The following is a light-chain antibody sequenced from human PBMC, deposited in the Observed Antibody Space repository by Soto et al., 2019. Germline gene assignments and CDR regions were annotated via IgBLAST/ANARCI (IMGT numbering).Light chain of an antibody. CDR2: DAS. V-gene: IGKV3-11*01. CDR1: QSVSNF. Sequence: EIVLTQSPATLYLSPGERATLSCRPSQSVSNFLAWYPQKPGQTPRLLIYDASNRDTGTPSRFSGSGSGTDFTLTISSLEPEDFALYYCQQRSVPLTFGGGTKVEI. CDR3: QQRSVPLT. J-gene: IGKJ4*01.